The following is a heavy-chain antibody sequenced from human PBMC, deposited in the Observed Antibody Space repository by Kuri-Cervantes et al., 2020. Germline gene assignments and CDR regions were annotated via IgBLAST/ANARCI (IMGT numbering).Heavy chain of an antibody. CDR1: GYTFTSYD. V-gene: IGHV1-8*01. J-gene: IGHJ1*01. CDR3: ARNMAGRGGWNGCFQH. D-gene: IGHD6-19*01. Sequence: ASVKVSCKASGYTFTSYDINWVRQATGQGLEWMGWMNPNSGNTGYAQKFQGRVTMTRNASISTAYMELSSLRSEDTAVYYCARNMAGRGGWNGCFQHWGQGTLVTVSS. CDR2: MNPNSGNT.